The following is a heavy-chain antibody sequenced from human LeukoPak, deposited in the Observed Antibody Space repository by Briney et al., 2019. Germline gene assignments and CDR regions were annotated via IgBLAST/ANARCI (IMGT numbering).Heavy chain of an antibody. CDR2: IYYSGST. Sequence: KPSETLSLTCTVSGGSISSSTYYWGWIRQPPGKGLEWIGSIYYSGSTYYNPSLKSRVTISVDTSKNQFSLKLSSVTAADTAVYYCVTYSTGEGLYYYMDVWGKGTTVTVSS. V-gene: IGHV4-39*01. CDR1: GGSISSSTYY. CDR3: VTYSTGEGLYYYMDV. D-gene: IGHD6-25*01. J-gene: IGHJ6*03.